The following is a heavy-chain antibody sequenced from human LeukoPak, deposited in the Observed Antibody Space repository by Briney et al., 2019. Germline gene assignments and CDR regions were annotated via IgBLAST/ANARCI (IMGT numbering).Heavy chain of an antibody. CDR1: GFTFGSYW. V-gene: IGHV3-74*01. CDR2: INNDGSST. D-gene: IGHD4-11*01. CDR3: ARDDYSYFDF. Sequence: PGGSLTLSCAASGFTFGSYWMHWVRQAPGKGLVWVSRINNDGSSTSYADSVKGRLTISRDNAKSTLSLQMNSLRAEDTAFYYCARDDYSYFDFWGLGTLVTVSS. J-gene: IGHJ4*02.